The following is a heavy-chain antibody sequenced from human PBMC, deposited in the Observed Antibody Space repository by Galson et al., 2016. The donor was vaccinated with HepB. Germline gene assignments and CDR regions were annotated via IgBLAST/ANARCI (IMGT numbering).Heavy chain of an antibody. CDR3: ARAVLYCSGGSCSTPFDY. Sequence: SETLSLTCTVSGVSISRYYWDWIRQPPGKGLEWIGNIYSGGSTNYNPSLKSRVTILEDTSKNQFSLRLSSVTAADTALYRCARAVLYCSGGSCSTPFDYWGQGTLVAVSS. J-gene: IGHJ4*02. CDR1: GVSISRYY. V-gene: IGHV4-59*01. CDR2: IYSGGST. D-gene: IGHD2-15*01.